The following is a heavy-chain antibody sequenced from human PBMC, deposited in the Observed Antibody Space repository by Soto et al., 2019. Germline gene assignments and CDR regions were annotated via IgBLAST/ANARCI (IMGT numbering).Heavy chain of an antibody. CDR2: IERDDDDK. Sequence: SGPSGEPTETLTVTCTFSGFSLTSPGMCVSWIRQSPGKALEWLALIERDDDDKYYSTSLKTRLTISKDTRKNQVVLTMANMDPADTATYYCARSIRGPRRFNGMDVWGQGTTVTV. J-gene: IGHJ6*02. CDR1: GFSLTSPGMC. CDR3: ARSIRGPRRFNGMDV. V-gene: IGHV2-70*13. D-gene: IGHD1-20*01.